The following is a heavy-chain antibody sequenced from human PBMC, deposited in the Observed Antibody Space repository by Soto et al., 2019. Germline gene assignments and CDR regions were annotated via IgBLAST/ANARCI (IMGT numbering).Heavy chain of an antibody. CDR2: IDWDDDK. CDR3: ARVAVAGTGEEVFEY. CDR1: GFSLSTSGMC. J-gene: IGHJ4*02. Sequence: SGPTLVNPTQTLTLTCTFSGFSLSTSGMCVSWIRQPPGKALEWLALIDWDDDKYYSTSLKTRLTISKGTSKNQVVLTMTNMDPVDTATYYCARVAVAGTGEEVFEYWGQGTLVTVSS. D-gene: IGHD6-19*01. V-gene: IGHV2-70*01.